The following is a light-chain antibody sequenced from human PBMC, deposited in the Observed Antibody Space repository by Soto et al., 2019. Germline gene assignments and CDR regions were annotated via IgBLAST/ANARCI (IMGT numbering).Light chain of an antibody. CDR3: QQYGSSPFT. V-gene: IGKV3-20*01. J-gene: IGKJ3*01. CDR1: QSVNNNY. CDR2: GAS. Sequence: EIVLTQSPGTLALSPGERATLSCRASQSVNNNYLTWYQQKRGQAPRLLIHGASSRATGIPDRFSGRWSGTDFNLTISRLEPEDFAVYYCQQYGSSPFTFGPGTRVGIK.